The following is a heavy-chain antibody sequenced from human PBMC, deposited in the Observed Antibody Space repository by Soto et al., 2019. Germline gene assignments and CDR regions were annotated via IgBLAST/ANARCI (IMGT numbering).Heavy chain of an antibody. Sequence: GGSLRLSCAASGFTFRTYWMHWVRQAPGKGLVWVARLNGDGTNTNYADSVKGRFTISRDNAKNTLYLQMSSLGVEDTAVYYCVRGSGPHGLWEYWGQGTVVTVS. J-gene: IGHJ4*02. CDR3: VRGSGPHGLWEY. CDR1: GFTFRTYW. V-gene: IGHV3-74*01. D-gene: IGHD1-26*01. CDR2: LNGDGTNT.